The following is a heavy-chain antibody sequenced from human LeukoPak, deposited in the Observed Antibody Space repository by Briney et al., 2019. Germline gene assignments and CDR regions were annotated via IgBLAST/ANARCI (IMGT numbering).Heavy chain of an antibody. V-gene: IGHV1-8*02. Sequence: ASVKVSCKASGYTFTGYYMHWVRQAPGQGLEWMGWINPNSGNTGYAQKFQGRVTMTRNTSISTAYMELSSLRSEDTAVYYCARGLQREGYWGQGTLVTVSS. CDR3: ARGLQREGY. CDR1: GYTFTGYY. D-gene: IGHD1-1*01. J-gene: IGHJ4*02. CDR2: INPNSGNT.